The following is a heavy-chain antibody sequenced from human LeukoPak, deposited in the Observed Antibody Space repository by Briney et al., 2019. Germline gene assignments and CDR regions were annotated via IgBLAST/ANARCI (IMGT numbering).Heavy chain of an antibody. J-gene: IGHJ4*02. Sequence: GGSLRLSCAASGFTFSSYEMNWVRQAPGKGLEWISYISSSGSTIYYADSVKGRFTISRNNAKNSLYLQMNSLRAEDTAVYYCARASPLYYDSSGKPFGGGDYFDYWGQGTLVTVSS. D-gene: IGHD3-22*01. V-gene: IGHV3-48*03. CDR3: ARASPLYYDSSGKPFGGGDYFDY. CDR2: ISSSGSTI. CDR1: GFTFSSYE.